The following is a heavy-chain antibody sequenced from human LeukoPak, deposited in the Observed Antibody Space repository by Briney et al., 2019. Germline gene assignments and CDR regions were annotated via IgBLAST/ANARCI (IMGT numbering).Heavy chain of an antibody. V-gene: IGHV3-30*04. D-gene: IGHD6-6*01. Sequence: GRSLRLSCAASGFTFSSYAMHWVRQAPGKGLEWVTIISYDGANKYYADSVKGRFTISRDNSKNTLYLQMNSLRAEDTAVYYCARARSSSSPLDYWGQGTLVTVSS. CDR3: ARARSSSSPLDY. CDR2: ISYDGANK. CDR1: GFTFSSYA. J-gene: IGHJ4*02.